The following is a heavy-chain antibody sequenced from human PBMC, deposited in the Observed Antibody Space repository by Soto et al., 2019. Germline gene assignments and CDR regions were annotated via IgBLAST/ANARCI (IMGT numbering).Heavy chain of an antibody. Sequence: GASVKVSCKASGYTFTSYGISWVRQAPGQGLEWMGWISAYNGNTNYAQKFQGRVTITRDTSASTAYMELSSLRSEDTAVYYCARDPSYYGMDVWGQGTTVTVSS. J-gene: IGHJ6*02. CDR1: GYTFTSYG. CDR3: ARDPSYYGMDV. CDR2: ISAYNGNT. V-gene: IGHV1-18*01.